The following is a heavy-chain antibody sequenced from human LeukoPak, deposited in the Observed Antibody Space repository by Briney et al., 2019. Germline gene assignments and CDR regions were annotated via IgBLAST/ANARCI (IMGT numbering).Heavy chain of an antibody. CDR3: AREEQLGNWFDP. CDR2: IIPIFGTA. Sequence: GASVKVSCKASGGTFSSYAISWVGQAPGQGLEWMGGIIPIFGTANYAQKFQGRVTITTDESTSTAYMELSSLRSEDTAVYYCAREEQLGNWFDPWGQGTLVTVSS. V-gene: IGHV1-69*05. CDR1: GGTFSSYA. J-gene: IGHJ5*02. D-gene: IGHD6-19*01.